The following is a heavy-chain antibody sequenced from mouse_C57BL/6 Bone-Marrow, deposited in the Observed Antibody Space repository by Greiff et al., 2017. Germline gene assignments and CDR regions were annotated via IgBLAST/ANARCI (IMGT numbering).Heavy chain of an antibody. J-gene: IGHJ2*01. V-gene: IGHV6-3*01. D-gene: IGHD4-1*01. CDR2: IRLKSDNYAT. CDR1: GFTFSNYW. CDR3: TRELGDY. Sequence: EVKVVESGGGLVQPGGSMKLSCVASGFTFSNYWMNWVRQSPEKGLEWVAQIRLKSDNYATHYAESVQGRFTISRDDSKSSVYLQMNNLRAEDTGIDYCTRELGDYWGQGTTLTVSS.